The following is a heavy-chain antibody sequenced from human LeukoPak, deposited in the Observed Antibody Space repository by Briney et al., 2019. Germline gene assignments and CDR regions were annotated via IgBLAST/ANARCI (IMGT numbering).Heavy chain of an antibody. CDR2: ISYDGSNK. CDR3: AKDHQEYDILTGAIDY. D-gene: IGHD3-9*01. V-gene: IGHV3-30*18. CDR1: GFTFSSYG. J-gene: IGHJ4*02. Sequence: RTGGSLRLSCAASGFTFSSYGMHWVRQAPGKGLEWVAVISYDGSNKYYADSVKGRFTISRDNSKNTLYLQMNSLRAEDTAVYYCAKDHQEYDILTGAIDYWGQGTLVTVSS.